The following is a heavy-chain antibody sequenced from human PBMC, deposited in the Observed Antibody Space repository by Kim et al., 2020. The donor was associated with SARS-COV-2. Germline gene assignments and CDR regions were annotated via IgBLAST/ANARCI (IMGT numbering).Heavy chain of an antibody. D-gene: IGHD3-22*01. J-gene: IGHJ4*02. V-gene: IGHV2-26*01. CDR3: ARIRGYYDSSGYLDY. Sequence: SGPTLVNPTETLTLTCTVSGFSLSNARMGVSWIRQPPGKALEWLAHIFSNDEKSYSTSLKSRLTISKDTSKSQVVLTMTNMDPVDTATYYCARIRGYYDSSGYLDYWGQGTLVTVSS. CDR2: IFSNDEK. CDR1: GFSLSNARMG.